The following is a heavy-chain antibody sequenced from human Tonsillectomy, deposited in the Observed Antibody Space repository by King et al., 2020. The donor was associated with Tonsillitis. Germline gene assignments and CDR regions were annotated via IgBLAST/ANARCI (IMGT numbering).Heavy chain of an antibody. CDR1: GGSISGYY. CDR2: IHDSGST. Sequence: QLQESGPGLLKPSETLSLTCSVSGGSISGYYWSWIRQSPEKGLEWIGYIHDSGSTNYNPSLKSRITMSVDTSRSQISLKVNSVTAADTAVYYCARGTAPRPGVWGHGTLVTVSS. J-gene: IGHJ3*01. CDR3: ARGTAPRPGV. V-gene: IGHV4-59*08.